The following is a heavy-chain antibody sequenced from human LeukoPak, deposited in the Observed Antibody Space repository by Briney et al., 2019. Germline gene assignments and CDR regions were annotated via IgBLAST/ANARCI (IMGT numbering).Heavy chain of an antibody. CDR1: GGSISSYY. D-gene: IGHD3-22*01. CDR2: IYTSGST. J-gene: IGHJ4*02. V-gene: IGHV4-4*07. CDR3: ARDSQAYYYDSRGPRGSFDY. Sequence: PSQTLSLTCTVSGGSISSYYWSWIRQPAGKGLEWIGRIYTSGSTNCNPSLKSRVTMSVDTSKNQFSLKLSSVTAADTAVYYCARDSQAYYYDSRGPRGSFDYWGQGTLVTVSS.